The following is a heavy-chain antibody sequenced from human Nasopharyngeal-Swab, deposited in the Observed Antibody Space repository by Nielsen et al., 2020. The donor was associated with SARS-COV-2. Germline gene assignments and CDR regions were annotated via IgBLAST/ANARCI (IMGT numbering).Heavy chain of an antibody. Sequence: GESLKISCAASGFTFSDYYMSWIRQAPGKGLEWVSYISGSGTTIYYADSVKGRFTISRDNSKNTLYLQMNSLRAEDTAVYYCARDPVAARTPHYYYGMDVWGQGTTVTVSS. CDR3: ARDPVAARTPHYYYGMDV. V-gene: IGHV3-11*04. CDR1: GFTFSDYY. CDR2: ISGSGTTI. D-gene: IGHD6-6*01. J-gene: IGHJ6*02.